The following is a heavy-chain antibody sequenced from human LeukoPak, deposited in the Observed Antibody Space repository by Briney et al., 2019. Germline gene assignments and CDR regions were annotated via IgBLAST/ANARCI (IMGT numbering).Heavy chain of an antibody. CDR3: VKLGYCSGTTCYGRGVVDY. CDR1: GFTFSSYA. Sequence: GGSLRLSCSASGFTFSSYAMHWVRQAPGKGLEYVSVISSNGGSTNYADSVKGRFTISRDNSKNTLYLQMSSLRAEDTAVYYCVKLGYCSGTTCYGRGVVDYWGQGTLVTVSS. D-gene: IGHD2-2*01. CDR2: ISSNGGST. J-gene: IGHJ4*02. V-gene: IGHV3-64D*06.